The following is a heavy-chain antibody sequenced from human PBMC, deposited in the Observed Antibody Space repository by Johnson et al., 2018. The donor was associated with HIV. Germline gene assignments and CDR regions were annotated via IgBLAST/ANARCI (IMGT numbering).Heavy chain of an antibody. CDR3: ARAPGYSRAFDI. J-gene: IGHJ3*02. CDR1: GFTVSSNY. Sequence: VQLVGSGGGLVQPGGSLRLSCVVSGFTVSSNYITWVRQAPGKGLEWVSVISSGGDTYYADSVKDRFTISRDNSKNTLYLQMNRLRAEDTAVYYCARAPGYSRAFDIWGQGTMVTVSS. CDR2: ISSGGDT. V-gene: IGHV3-66*01. D-gene: IGHD5-18*01.